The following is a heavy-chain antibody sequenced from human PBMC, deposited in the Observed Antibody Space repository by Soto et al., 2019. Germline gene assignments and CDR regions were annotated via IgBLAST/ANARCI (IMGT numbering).Heavy chain of an antibody. CDR3: ARDPADLGELSLGDAFDI. Sequence: QVQLVQSGAEVKKPGASVKVSCKASGYTFTSYGISWVRQAPGQGLEWMGWISAYNGNTNYAQKLQGRVTMTTDTSTSTAYMELRSLRSDDTAVYYCARDPADLGELSLGDAFDIWGQGTMVTVSS. D-gene: IGHD3-16*01. CDR2: ISAYNGNT. CDR1: GYTFTSYG. J-gene: IGHJ3*02. V-gene: IGHV1-18*01.